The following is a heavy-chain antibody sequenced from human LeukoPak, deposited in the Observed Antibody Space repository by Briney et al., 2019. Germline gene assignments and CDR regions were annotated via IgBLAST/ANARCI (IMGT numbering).Heavy chain of an antibody. CDR1: GGSISSYY. J-gene: IGHJ4*02. Sequence: SETLSLTCTVSGGSISSYYWSWIRQPPGKGLEWIGYIYYSGSTNYNPSLKSRVTISVDTSKNQFSLKLSSVTAADTAVYYCARTTVWRGYYFDYWGQGTLVTVSS. V-gene: IGHV4-59*08. CDR2: IYYSGST. D-gene: IGHD3-3*01. CDR3: ARTTVWRGYYFDY.